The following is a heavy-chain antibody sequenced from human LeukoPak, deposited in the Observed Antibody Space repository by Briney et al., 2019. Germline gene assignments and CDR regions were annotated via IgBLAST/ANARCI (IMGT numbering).Heavy chain of an antibody. CDR2: INHSGST. J-gene: IGHJ6*02. Sequence: PSETLSLTCTVSGGSVGSGSYYWSWIRQPPGKGLEWIGEINHSGSTNYNPSLKSRVTISVDTSKNQFSLKLSSVTAADTAVYYCARPAVTTEFDYYYYGMDVWGQGTTVTVSS. V-gene: IGHV4-39*07. CDR1: GGSVGSGSYY. D-gene: IGHD4-17*01. CDR3: ARPAVTTEFDYYYYGMDV.